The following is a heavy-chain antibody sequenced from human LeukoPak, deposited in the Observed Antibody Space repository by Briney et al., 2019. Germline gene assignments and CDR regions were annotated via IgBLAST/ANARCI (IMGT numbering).Heavy chain of an antibody. D-gene: IGHD3-10*01. Sequence: ASVKVSCKASGGTFISYAISWVRQAPGQGLEWMGGIIPIFGTANYAQKFQGRVTITADESTSTAYMELSSLRSEDTAVYYCARSAMVRGVIYWFDPWGQGTLVTVSS. CDR1: GGTFISYA. CDR3: ARSAMVRGVIYWFDP. J-gene: IGHJ5*02. V-gene: IGHV1-69*13. CDR2: IIPIFGTA.